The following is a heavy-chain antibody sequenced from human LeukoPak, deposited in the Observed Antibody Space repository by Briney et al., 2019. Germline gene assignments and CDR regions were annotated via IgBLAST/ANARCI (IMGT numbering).Heavy chain of an antibody. D-gene: IGHD2-15*01. CDR1: GFXFRSHA. J-gene: IGHJ4*02. CDR3: ARDRGYSSGFYYFDY. CDR2: ISSDGTNK. V-gene: IGHV3-30-3*01. Sequence: GGSLRLSCVASGFXFRSHAIHWVRQAPGKGLEWVIVISSDGTNKYYADSVKGRFTVSRDNSKNTLYLQMNSLRDEDTAVYYCARDRGYSSGFYYFDYWGQGALVTVSS.